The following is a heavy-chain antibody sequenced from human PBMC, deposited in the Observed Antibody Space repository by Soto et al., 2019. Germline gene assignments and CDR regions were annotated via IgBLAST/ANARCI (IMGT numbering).Heavy chain of an antibody. CDR2: IIPIFGTA. CDR1: GGTFSSYA. V-gene: IGHV1-69*13. CDR3: AVPGNHDSSGYRDY. Sequence: SVKVSCKASGGTFSSYAISWVRQAPGKGLEWMGGIIPIFGTANYAQKFQGRVTITADESTSTAYMELSSLRSEDTAVYYCAVPGNHDSSGYRDYWGQGTPVTVSS. J-gene: IGHJ4*02. D-gene: IGHD3-22*01.